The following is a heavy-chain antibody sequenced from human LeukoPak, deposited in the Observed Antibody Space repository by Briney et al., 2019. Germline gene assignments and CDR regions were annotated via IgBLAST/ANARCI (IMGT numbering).Heavy chain of an antibody. D-gene: IGHD3-22*01. V-gene: IGHV4-34*01. CDR2: INHSGST. CDR3: ARGPYDSSGYYYDY. Sequence: SETLSLTCAVYGGSFSGYYWSWIRQPPGKGLEWIGEINHSGSTNYNPSLKSRVTISVDTSKNQFSLKLSSVTAADTAVYYCARGPYDSSGYYYDYWGQGTLVTVSS. CDR1: GGSFSGYY. J-gene: IGHJ4*02.